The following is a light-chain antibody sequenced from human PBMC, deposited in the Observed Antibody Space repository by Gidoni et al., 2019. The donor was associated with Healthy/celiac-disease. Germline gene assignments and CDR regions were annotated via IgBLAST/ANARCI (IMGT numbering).Light chain of an antibody. V-gene: IGKV1-5*03. CDR3: QQYNSYPYS. CDR2: KAS. Sequence: DIQMPTSPSTLSASVGDRVPITCRASQSISSWLAWYQQKPGKAPKLLIYKASSLESGVPSRFSGSGSGTEFTLTISSLQPDDFATYYCQQYNSYPYSFGQGTKLEIK. J-gene: IGKJ2*03. CDR1: QSISSW.